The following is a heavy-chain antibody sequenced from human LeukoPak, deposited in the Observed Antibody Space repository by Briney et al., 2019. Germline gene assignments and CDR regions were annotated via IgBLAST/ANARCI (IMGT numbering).Heavy chain of an antibody. Sequence: SETLSLTCTVSGGSISSHYWSWIRQPPGKGLEWLGYISYIGSTNYSPSLKSRVTISVDTSKNQFSLRLSSVTAADTAVYFCAGDQLALNALNIWGQGTMVSVSS. V-gene: IGHV4-59*11. D-gene: IGHD1-1*01. CDR2: ISYIGST. CDR3: AGDQLALNALNI. J-gene: IGHJ3*02. CDR1: GGSISSHY.